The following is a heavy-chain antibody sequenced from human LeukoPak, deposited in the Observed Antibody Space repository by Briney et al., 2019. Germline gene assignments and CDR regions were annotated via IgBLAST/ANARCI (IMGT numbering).Heavy chain of an antibody. CDR3: AREGQSKYDNAFDI. CDR1: GSTFSSYG. D-gene: IGHD3-22*01. Sequence: PGRSLRLSCAASGSTFSSYGMHWVRQAPGKGLEWVAVIWYDGSNKYYADSVKGRFTISRDNSKNTLYLQMNSLRAEDTAVYYCAREGQSKYDNAFDIWGQGTMVTVSS. J-gene: IGHJ3*02. CDR2: IWYDGSNK. V-gene: IGHV3-33*01.